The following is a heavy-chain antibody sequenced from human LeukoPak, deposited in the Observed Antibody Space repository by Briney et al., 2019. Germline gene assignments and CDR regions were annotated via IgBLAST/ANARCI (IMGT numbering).Heavy chain of an antibody. CDR2: INPSGGST. J-gene: IGHJ5*02. CDR1: GYTFTSYY. V-gene: IGHV1-46*01. CDR3: ARDRIAAAGPYSWFDP. Sequence: GASVKVSCKASGYTFTSYYMHWVRQAPGQGHEWMGIINPSGGSTSYAQKFQGRVTMTRDTSTSTVYMELSSLRSEDTAVYYCARDRIAAAGPYSWFDPWGQGTLVTVSS. D-gene: IGHD6-13*01.